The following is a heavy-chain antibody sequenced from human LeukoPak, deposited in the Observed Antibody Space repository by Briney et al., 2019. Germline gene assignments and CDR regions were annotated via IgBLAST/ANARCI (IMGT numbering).Heavy chain of an antibody. J-gene: IGHJ5*02. CDR3: ERVPLYYDFWSGYSNWFDP. V-gene: IGHV1-2*02. D-gene: IGHD3-3*01. CDR2: INPNSGGT. Sequence: ASVNVSCKASGYTLTGYYMHWVRQAPGQGLEWMGWINPNSGGTNYAQKFQGRVTMTRDTSISTAYMELSRLRSADTAVYYSERVPLYYDFWSGYSNWFDPWGQGTLVTVSS. CDR1: GYTLTGYY.